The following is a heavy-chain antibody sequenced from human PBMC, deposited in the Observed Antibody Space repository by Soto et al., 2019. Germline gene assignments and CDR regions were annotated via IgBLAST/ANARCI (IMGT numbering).Heavy chain of an antibody. V-gene: IGHV4-30-4*01. J-gene: IGHJ4*02. Sequence: SETLSLTCTVSGGSISSGDYYWSWIRQPPGKGLEWIGYIYYSGSTYYNPSLKSRVTISVDTSKNQFSLKLSSVTAADTAVYYCARGEELWFGEFPTYYFDYWGQGTLVTVSS. CDR3: ARGEELWFGEFPTYYFDY. CDR2: IYYSGST. CDR1: GGSISSGDYY. D-gene: IGHD3-10*01.